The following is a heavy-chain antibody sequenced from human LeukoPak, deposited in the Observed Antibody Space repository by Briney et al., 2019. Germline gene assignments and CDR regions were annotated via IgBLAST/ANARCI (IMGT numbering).Heavy chain of an antibody. D-gene: IGHD3-3*01. CDR3: ARASSLYDFWSGYRTPLDY. CDR2: INHSGST. J-gene: IGHJ4*02. Sequence: SETLSLTCAVYGGSFSGYYWSWIRQPPGKGLEWIGEINHSGSTNYNPSLKSRVTISVDTSKNQFSLELSSVTAADTAVYYCARASSLYDFWSGYRTPLDYWGQGTLVTVSP. CDR1: GGSFSGYY. V-gene: IGHV4-34*01.